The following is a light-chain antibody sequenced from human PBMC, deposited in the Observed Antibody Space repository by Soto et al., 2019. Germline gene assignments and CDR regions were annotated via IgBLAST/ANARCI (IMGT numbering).Light chain of an antibody. CDR1: QGVSND. J-gene: IGKJ2*01. Sequence: DIQMTQSPSSLSSSGGCIVTISCLASQGVSNDLAWYQQKPGKAPKGLIYTASSLHSGVPSRFSGSGSGTDFTLTISSLQPEDFATYYCQESYITPHTFGQGTKV. CDR3: QESYITPHT. V-gene: IGKV1-39*01. CDR2: TAS.